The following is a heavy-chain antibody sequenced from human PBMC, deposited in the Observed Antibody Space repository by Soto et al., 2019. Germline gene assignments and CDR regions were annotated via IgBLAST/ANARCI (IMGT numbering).Heavy chain of an antibody. Sequence: GGSLRLSCAASGFTFGSYAMSWVRQAPGKGLEWVSAISGSGGGTYYADSVKGRFTISRDNSKNTLFLQMNSLRAEDTAVYYCAKDRTESSSWYPEYFQHWGQGTLVTVSS. V-gene: IGHV3-23*01. J-gene: IGHJ1*01. CDR2: ISGSGGGT. CDR1: GFTFGSYA. D-gene: IGHD6-13*01. CDR3: AKDRTESSSWYPEYFQH.